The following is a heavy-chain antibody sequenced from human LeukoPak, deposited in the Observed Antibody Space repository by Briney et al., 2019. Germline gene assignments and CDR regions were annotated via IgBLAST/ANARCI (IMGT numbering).Heavy chain of an antibody. V-gene: IGHV1-18*01. D-gene: IGHD6-13*01. CDR3: ARDPYSSSWYGHYYYYYYMDV. Sequence: ASVKVSCKASGYTFTSYGISWVRQAPGQGLEWMGWISAYNGNTNYAQKLQGRVTMTTDTSTSTAYMELGSLRSDDTAVYYCARDPYSSSWYGHYYYYYYMDVWGKGTTVTVSS. J-gene: IGHJ6*03. CDR2: ISAYNGNT. CDR1: GYTFTSYG.